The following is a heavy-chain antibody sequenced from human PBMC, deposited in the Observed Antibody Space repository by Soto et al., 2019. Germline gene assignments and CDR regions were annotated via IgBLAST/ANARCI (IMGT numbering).Heavy chain of an antibody. CDR3: ARVRGYNFLS. J-gene: IGHJ4*02. D-gene: IGHD5-12*01. CDR2: ISYDGSNK. V-gene: IGHV3-30-3*01. Sequence: QVQLVESGGGVVQPGRSLRLSCAASGFTFSSYAMHWVRQAPGKGLEWVAVISYDGSNKYYADSVKGRFTISRDNSKNTLYLQMNSLRAEDTAVYYCARVRGYNFLSWGQGTLVTVSS. CDR1: GFTFSSYA.